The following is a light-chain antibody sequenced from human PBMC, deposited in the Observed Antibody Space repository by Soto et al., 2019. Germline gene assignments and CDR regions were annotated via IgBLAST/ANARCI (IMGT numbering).Light chain of an antibody. CDR1: SNDVGGYNY. CDR3: SSYAGSNGLI. CDR2: EVF. Sequence: QSALTQPPSASGSPGQSVTISCTGTSNDVGGYNYVSWYQQHPGKAPKLLIYEVFKRPSGVPDRFSGSKSGTTASLTVSGLQAEDEADYYCSSYAGSNGLIFGGGTKLTVL. J-gene: IGLJ2*01. V-gene: IGLV2-8*01.